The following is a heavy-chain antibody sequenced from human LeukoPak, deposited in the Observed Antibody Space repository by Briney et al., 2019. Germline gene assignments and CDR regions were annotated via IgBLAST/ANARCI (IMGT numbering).Heavy chain of an antibody. CDR2: ITDRGRDT. J-gene: IGHJ4*02. Sequence: GGSLRLSCAASGITFSNYAMDWVRQAPGKGLEWVSGITDRGRDTYYADSVKGRFTISRDNSKNTLYLQMNSLRAEDTATYYCATHSSGWYPLHWGQGALVTVSS. V-gene: IGHV3-23*01. CDR3: ATHSSGWYPLH. CDR1: GITFSNYA. D-gene: IGHD6-19*01.